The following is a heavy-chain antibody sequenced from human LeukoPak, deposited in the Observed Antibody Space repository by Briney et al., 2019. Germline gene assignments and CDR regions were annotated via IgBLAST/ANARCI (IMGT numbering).Heavy chain of an antibody. CDR3: ARSPYGSGSYYPYYYYYYMDV. CDR2: INHSGST. CDR1: GGSFSGYC. V-gene: IGHV4-34*01. Sequence: PSETLSLTCAVYGGSFSGYCWSWLRQPPGKGLEWIGEINHSGSTNYNPSLKSRVTISVDTSKNQFSLKLSSVTAADTAVYYCARSPYGSGSYYPYYYYYYMDVWGKGTTVTVSS. J-gene: IGHJ6*03. D-gene: IGHD3-10*01.